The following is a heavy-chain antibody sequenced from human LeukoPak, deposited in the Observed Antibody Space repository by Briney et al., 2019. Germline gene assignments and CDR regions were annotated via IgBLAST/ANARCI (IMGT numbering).Heavy chain of an antibody. J-gene: IGHJ6*03. Sequence: SETLSLTCAVYGGSFSGYYWSWIRQPPGKGLEWIGEINHSGSTNYNPSLKSRVTISVDTSKNQFSLKLSSVTAADTAVYYCARVITILRYFDWSLLGYMDVWGKGTTVTVSS. CDR1: GGSFSGYY. CDR3: ARVITILRYFDWSLLGYMDV. D-gene: IGHD3-9*01. CDR2: INHSGST. V-gene: IGHV4-34*01.